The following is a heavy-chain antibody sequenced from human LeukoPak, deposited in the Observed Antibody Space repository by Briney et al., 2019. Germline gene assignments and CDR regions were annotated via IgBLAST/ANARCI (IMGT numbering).Heavy chain of an antibody. CDR3: ARCGGSYSFDY. CDR1: GFTFSSYT. D-gene: IGHD2-15*01. J-gene: IGHJ4*02. CDR2: ASSSSSYI. Sequence: GGSLRLSCAASGFTFSSYTMNWVRQAPGKGLEWVSSASSSSSYIYYADSVKGRFTISRDNAKNSLYLQMNSLRAEDTAVYYCARCGGSYSFDYWGQGTLVTVSS. V-gene: IGHV3-21*01.